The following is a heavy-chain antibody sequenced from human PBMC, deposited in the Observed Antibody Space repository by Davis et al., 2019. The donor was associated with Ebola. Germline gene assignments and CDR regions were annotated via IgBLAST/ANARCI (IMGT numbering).Heavy chain of an antibody. J-gene: IGHJ4*01. V-gene: IGHV3-9*01. D-gene: IGHD5-12*01. CDR2: ISWNSGDI. CDR1: GFTFDDYA. Sequence: PGGSLRLSCGASGFTFDDYAMYWVRQVPGKGLEWVSSISWNSGDIGYGDSVKGRFTVSRDSAKNSVYLQMNNLRAEDTALYYCAKGLVATFEAYFDSWGHGTLVTVSS. CDR3: AKGLVATFEAYFDS.